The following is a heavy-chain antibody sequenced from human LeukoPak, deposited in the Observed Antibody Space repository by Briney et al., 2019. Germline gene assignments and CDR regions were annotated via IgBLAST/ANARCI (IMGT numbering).Heavy chain of an antibody. V-gene: IGHV4-59*12. D-gene: IGHD1-20*01. CDR1: GGSISNYY. J-gene: IGHJ1*01. CDR3: ARADGGNNWNARGYFQH. Sequence: KPSETLSLTCTVSGGSISNYYWSWIRQPPGKGLEWIGHISYSGGTDHNPSLKSRVTISLDTSKNQFSLKLSSVTAADTAVYYCARADGGNNWNARGYFQHWGQGTLVTVSS. CDR2: ISYSGGT.